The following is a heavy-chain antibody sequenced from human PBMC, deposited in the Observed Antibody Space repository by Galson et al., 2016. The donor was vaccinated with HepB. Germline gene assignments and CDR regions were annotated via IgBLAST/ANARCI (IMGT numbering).Heavy chain of an antibody. V-gene: IGHV3-48*04. D-gene: IGHD4-17*01. CDR3: SREDDGYGDSVFVGPFDV. Sequence: SLRLSCAASDFTFSTYNMNWVRQAPGKGLEWISYISTSSATIYYAGSVEGRFTISRDNARNSLYLQMNSLRAEDTAVYYCSREDDGYGDSVFVGPFDVWGQGTVVTVSS. J-gene: IGHJ3*01. CDR1: DFTFSTYN. CDR2: ISTSSATI.